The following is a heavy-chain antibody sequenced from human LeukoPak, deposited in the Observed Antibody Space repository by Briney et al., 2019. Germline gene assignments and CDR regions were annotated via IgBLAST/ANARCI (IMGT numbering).Heavy chain of an antibody. V-gene: IGHV3-30*02. J-gene: IGHJ4*02. CDR2: IRYDGSNK. Sequence: GGSLRLSCAASGFTFSSYAMSWVRQAPGKGLEWVAFIRYDGSNKYYADSVKGRFTISRDNSKNTLYLQMNSLRAEDTAVYYCAKNRRRFTTGLYYFAYWGQGTLVTVSS. CDR3: AKNRRRFTTGLYYFAY. D-gene: IGHD1-1*01. CDR1: GFTFSSYA.